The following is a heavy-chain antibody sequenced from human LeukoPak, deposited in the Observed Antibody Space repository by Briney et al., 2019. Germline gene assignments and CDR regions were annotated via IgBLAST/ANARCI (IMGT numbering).Heavy chain of an antibody. V-gene: IGHV6-1*01. CDR2: TYYRSKWYY. J-gene: IGHJ4*02. CDR3: ARDPVGGSTIFDY. CDR1: GDSVSSNSAA. D-gene: IGHD1-26*01. Sequence: SQTPSLTCAISGDSVSSNSAAWNWIRQSPSRGLEWLGRTYYRSKWYYDYAVAVKSRISINPDTSKNQFSLQLSSVTPEDTAVYYCARDPVGGSTIFDYWGQGTLVTVSP.